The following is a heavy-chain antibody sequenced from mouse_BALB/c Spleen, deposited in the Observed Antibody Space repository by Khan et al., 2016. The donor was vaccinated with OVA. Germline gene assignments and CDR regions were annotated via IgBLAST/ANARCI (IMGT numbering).Heavy chain of an antibody. D-gene: IGHD2-14*01. CDR2: IWAGGST. V-gene: IGHV2-9*02. CDR3: ARGDYRYDGIYYYAMDY. Sequence: QVQLKHSGPGLVAPSQSLSITCTVSGFSLTSYGVHWVRQPPGKGLEWLGVIWAGGSTNYNSALMSRLSISKDNSKSQVFLKMNSLQTDDTAMYYCARGDYRYDGIYYYAMDYWGQGTSVTVSS. J-gene: IGHJ4*01. CDR1: GFSLTSYG.